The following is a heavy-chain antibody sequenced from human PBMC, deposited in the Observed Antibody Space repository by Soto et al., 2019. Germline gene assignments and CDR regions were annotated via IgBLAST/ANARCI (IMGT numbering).Heavy chain of an antibody. D-gene: IGHD3-10*01. J-gene: IGHJ6*02. CDR3: AGARTGYGSGRHLTGYYYYGMDV. V-gene: IGHV4-34*01. Sequence: SETLSLTCAVYGGSFSGYYWSWIRQPPGKGLEWIGEINHSGSTNYNPSLKSRFTISVDTSKNQFSLKLSSVTAADTAVYYCAGARTGYGSGRHLTGYYYYGMDVWGQGTTVTVSS. CDR2: INHSGST. CDR1: GGSFSGYY.